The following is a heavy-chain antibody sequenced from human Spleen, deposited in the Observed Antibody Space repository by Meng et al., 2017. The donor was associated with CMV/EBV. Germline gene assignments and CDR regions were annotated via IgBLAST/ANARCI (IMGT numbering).Heavy chain of an antibody. CDR2: INPSSGGT. J-gene: IGHJ4*02. CDR3: ARDPLEGGSGWGPVDY. Sequence: ASVKVSCKASGYTFTGYYMHWVRQAPGQGLEWMGWINPSSGGTNYAQKFQGRVTMTRATSISTAYMELSRLTSDDTAVYYCARDPLEGGSGWGPVDYWGQGTLVTVSS. V-gene: IGHV1-2*02. D-gene: IGHD6-19*01. CDR1: GYTFTGYY.